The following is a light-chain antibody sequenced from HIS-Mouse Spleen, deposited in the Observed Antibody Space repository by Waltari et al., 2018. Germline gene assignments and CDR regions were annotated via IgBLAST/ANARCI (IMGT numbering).Light chain of an antibody. J-gene: IGLJ2*01. CDR2: SNN. CDR3: AAWDDSLNGVV. V-gene: IGLV1-44*01. Sequence: QSVLTQPPSASGTPGPRVTISCSGSSPNIGSNTVNWYQQRPGPAPKLLIYSNNQRPSGVPDRFSGSKSGTSASLAISGLQSEDEADYYCAAWDDSLNGVVFGGGTKLTVL. CDR1: SPNIGSNT.